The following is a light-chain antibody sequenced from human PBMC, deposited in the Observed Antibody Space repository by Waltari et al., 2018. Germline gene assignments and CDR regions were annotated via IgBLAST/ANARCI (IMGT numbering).Light chain of an antibody. Sequence: QSALTQPRSVSGSPGQSVAIACTGTSSDVGGSSYVSCYQQHPGQAPKIIIYDVTSQPSWVPDRFSGSKSGNTASLTISGLQADDEAHYYCCSYAGSDTYVFGTGTEVTVL. J-gene: IGLJ1*01. CDR1: SSDVGGSSY. CDR3: CSYAGSDTYV. CDR2: DVT. V-gene: IGLV2-11*01.